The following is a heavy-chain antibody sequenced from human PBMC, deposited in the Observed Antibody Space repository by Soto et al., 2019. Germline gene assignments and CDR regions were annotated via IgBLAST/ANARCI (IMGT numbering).Heavy chain of an antibody. J-gene: IGHJ4*02. CDR1: GFTFSNYG. V-gene: IGHV3-33*01. CDR2: IWHDGSKK. Sequence: QVQLVESGGGVVQPGTSLRVSCAVSGFTFSNYGMHWVRQPPGKGLEWVAFIWHDGSKKYYADSVKGRFTISRDSSKNAVFLEMNSRRAEDTAVYYCAREWGDGKYCGGGGGGVGAYWGQGTMVTVSS. CDR3: AREWGDGKYCGGGGGGVGAY. D-gene: IGHD2-21*01.